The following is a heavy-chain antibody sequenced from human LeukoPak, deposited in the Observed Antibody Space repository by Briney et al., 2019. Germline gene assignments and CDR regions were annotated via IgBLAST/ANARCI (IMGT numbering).Heavy chain of an antibody. CDR3: ARAAYSSSWSVFGY. Sequence: PSETLSLTCAVYGGSFSGYYWSWIRQPPGKGLEWIGEINHSGSTNYNPSLKSRVTISVDTSKNQSSLKLSSVTAADTAVYYCARAAYSSSWSVFGYWGQGTLVTVSS. V-gene: IGHV4-34*01. J-gene: IGHJ4*02. D-gene: IGHD6-6*01. CDR2: INHSGST. CDR1: GGSFSGYY.